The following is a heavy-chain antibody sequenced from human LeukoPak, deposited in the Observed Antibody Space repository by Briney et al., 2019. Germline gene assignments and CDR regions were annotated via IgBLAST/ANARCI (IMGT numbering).Heavy chain of an antibody. D-gene: IGHD3-16*02. CDR3: AGYDYVLGSYRSQQLDY. CDR2: IIPIFGTA. CDR1: GGTVSSYA. V-gene: IGHV1-69*06. J-gene: IGHJ4*02. Sequence: GASVKVSCKASGGTVSSYAISWVRQAPGQGLEWMGGIIPIFGTANYAQKFQGRVTITADKSTSTAYMELSSLRSEDTAVYYCAGYDYVLGSYRSQQLDYWGQGTLVTVSS.